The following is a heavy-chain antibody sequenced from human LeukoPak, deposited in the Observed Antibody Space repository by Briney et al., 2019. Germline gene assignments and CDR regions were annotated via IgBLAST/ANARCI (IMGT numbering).Heavy chain of an antibody. Sequence: SEILSLTCAVSGYSISSGYYWGWIRQPPGKGLEWIGSIYHSGSTYYNPSLKSRVTISVDTSKNQFSLKLSSVTAADTAVYYCAREGQLPTSYNWFDPWGQGTLVTVSS. CDR3: AREGQLPTSYNWFDP. CDR1: GYSISSGYY. V-gene: IGHV4-38-2*02. J-gene: IGHJ5*02. CDR2: IYHSGST. D-gene: IGHD2-2*01.